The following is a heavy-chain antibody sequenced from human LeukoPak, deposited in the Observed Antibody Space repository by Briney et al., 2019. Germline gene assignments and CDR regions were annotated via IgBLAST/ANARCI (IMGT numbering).Heavy chain of an antibody. V-gene: IGHV4-38-2*02. D-gene: IGHD2-21*01. Sequence: PSETLSLTCTVSGYSVSSGYYCGWIRQPPGKALDWIGTMYHSGTTHYNPSLKSRVTISVDTSKDQFSLRLSSVTAADTAVYYCARVYSMIRQYFDYWGQGTLVTVSS. CDR2: MYHSGTT. J-gene: IGHJ4*02. CDR3: ARVYSMIRQYFDY. CDR1: GYSVSSGYY.